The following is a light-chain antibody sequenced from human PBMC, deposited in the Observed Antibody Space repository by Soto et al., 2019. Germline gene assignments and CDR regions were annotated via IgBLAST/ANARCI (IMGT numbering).Light chain of an antibody. J-gene: IGKJ2*01. Sequence: ENVLTQSPGTLSLSPGERATLSCRTTQGISSSYLAWYQQKPGQAPRLLMYATSSRATGIPDRFSGSGSGTDFTLTISRLEPEDFAVYYCQQYGTPLYTFGQGNKTGDQT. CDR1: QGISSSY. CDR3: QQYGTPLYT. V-gene: IGKV3-20*01. CDR2: ATS.